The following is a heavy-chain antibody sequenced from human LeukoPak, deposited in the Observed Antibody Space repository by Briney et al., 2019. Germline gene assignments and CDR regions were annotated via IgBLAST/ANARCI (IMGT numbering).Heavy chain of an antibody. CDR2: IYSGGST. D-gene: IGHD1-1*01. J-gene: IGHJ6*02. CDR3: ARDKRDYGMDV. Sequence: EGSLRLSCAASGFTVSSNYMSWVRQAPGKGLEWVSVIYSGGSTYYADSVKGRFTISRDNSKNTLYLQMNSLRAEDTAVYYCARDKRDYGMDVWGQGTTVTVSS. V-gene: IGHV3-53*01. CDR1: GFTVSSNY.